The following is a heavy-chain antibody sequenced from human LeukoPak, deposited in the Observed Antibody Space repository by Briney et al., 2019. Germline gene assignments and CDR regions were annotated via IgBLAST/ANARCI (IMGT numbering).Heavy chain of an antibody. CDR1: GFTFSSYN. Sequence: GGSLTLSCAASGFTFSSYNMNWVRQAPGKGLEWVSSISSSSSFMFYADSKKGRFTISRDNAKRSLYLQMNSLRAEDTAVYYCARDPPPRGTAMVTGGDYWGQGTLVTVSS. D-gene: IGHD5-18*01. CDR3: ARDPPPRGTAMVTGGDY. V-gene: IGHV3-21*01. CDR2: ISSSSSFM. J-gene: IGHJ4*02.